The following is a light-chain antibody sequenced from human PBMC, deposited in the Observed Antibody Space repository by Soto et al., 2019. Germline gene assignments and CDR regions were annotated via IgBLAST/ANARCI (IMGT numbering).Light chain of an antibody. Sequence: IVLTQSPGTLSLSPGERATLSCGASQSVTNNFLAWYQQKPRQAPRLLIYGASSRATGVPDRFSGSGSGTDFTLTISRLEPGDFAVYYCQQYGTPLFTFGPGTKVDIK. J-gene: IGKJ3*01. CDR2: GAS. CDR3: QQYGTPLFT. CDR1: QSVTNNF. V-gene: IGKV3-20*01.